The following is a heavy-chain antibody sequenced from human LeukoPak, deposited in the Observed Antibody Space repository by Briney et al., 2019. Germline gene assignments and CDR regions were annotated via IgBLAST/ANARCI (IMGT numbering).Heavy chain of an antibody. V-gene: IGHV3-7*01. D-gene: IGHD3-10*01. J-gene: IGHJ6*03. Sequence: GGSLRLSCEGSGFSFSSYWMTWVRQSPGKGPEWVANIKQDESERYTVDSVKGRFTISRDDAKNSVYLHMNSLRAEDTALYYCARLSAYYYGSFFYYYMDVWGKGTTVTVSS. CDR2: IKQDESER. CDR1: GFSFSSYW. CDR3: ARLSAYYYGSFFYYYMDV.